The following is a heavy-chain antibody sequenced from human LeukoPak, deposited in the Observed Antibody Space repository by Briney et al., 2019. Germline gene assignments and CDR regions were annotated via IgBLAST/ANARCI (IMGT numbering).Heavy chain of an antibody. Sequence: ASVKVSCKVSGYTLTELSMHWVRQAPGKGLEWMGGFDPEDGETTYAQKFQGRVTMPEDTSTDTAYMELSSLRSEDTAVYYCARDLYGDYWGQGTLVTVSS. V-gene: IGHV1-24*01. D-gene: IGHD4-17*01. J-gene: IGHJ4*02. CDR2: FDPEDGET. CDR3: ARDLYGDY. CDR1: GYTLTELS.